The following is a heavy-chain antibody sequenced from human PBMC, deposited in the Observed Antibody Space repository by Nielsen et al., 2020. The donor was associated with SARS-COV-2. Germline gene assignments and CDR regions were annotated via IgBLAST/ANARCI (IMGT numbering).Heavy chain of an antibody. CDR2: MSGSGQTT. CDR3: AKWAWEQLDFKGGWFDP. D-gene: IGHD6-6*01. CDR1: GFTFSSYA. Sequence: GESLKISCAASGFTFSSYAMSWVRQVPGKGLEWISEMSGSGQTTSYADPVKGRFTISRDNSKNTLFLQMNNLRDEDTAVYYCAKWAWEQLDFKGGWFDPWGQGTLVTVSS. J-gene: IGHJ5*02. V-gene: IGHV3-23*01.